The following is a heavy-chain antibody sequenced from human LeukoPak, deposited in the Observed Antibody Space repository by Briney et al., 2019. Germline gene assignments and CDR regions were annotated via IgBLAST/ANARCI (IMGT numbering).Heavy chain of an antibody. V-gene: IGHV1-46*02. CDR1: GYAFNEYA. CDR3: AREADFWSGYYWDY. J-gene: IGHJ4*02. Sequence: ASVKVSCKASGYAFNEYAMNWVRQAPGQGLEWMGIINPSGGSTSYAQKFQGRVTMTRDTSTSTVYVELSSLRSEDTAVYYCAREADFWSGYYWDYWGQGTLVTVSS. CDR2: INPSGGST. D-gene: IGHD3-3*01.